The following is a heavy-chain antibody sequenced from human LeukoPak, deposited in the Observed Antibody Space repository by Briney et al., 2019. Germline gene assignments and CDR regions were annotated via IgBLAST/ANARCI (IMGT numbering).Heavy chain of an antibody. D-gene: IGHD1-26*01. J-gene: IGHJ4*02. CDR3: TTGESMVGTTIHVRWAD. V-gene: IGHV3-15*01. CDR2: IKSKTAGGTT. CDR1: GFTFSKAW. Sequence: GGSLRLSCAASGFTFSKAWMTWVRQAPGEGLEWVGRIKSKTAGGTTDYAAPVKGRFTISRDDSKNTLYLEMNSLKTEDTAVYYCTTGESMVGTTIHVRWADWGQGTLVTVSS.